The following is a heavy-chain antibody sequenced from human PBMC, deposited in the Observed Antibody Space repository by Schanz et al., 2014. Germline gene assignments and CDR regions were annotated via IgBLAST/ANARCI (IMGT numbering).Heavy chain of an antibody. Sequence: EVQLVESGGGLVKPGGSLRLSCAASGFTFSSYSLAWVRQAPGKGLEWVSFISTGRYLYYADSVKGRFTISRDYAKNSLFLQMNSLRVDDTAIYYCARRRSGDAFDIWGPGTMVTVSS. J-gene: IGHJ3*02. CDR2: ISTGRYL. CDR1: GFTFSSYS. CDR3: ARRRSGDAFDI. D-gene: IGHD4-17*01. V-gene: IGHV3-21*02.